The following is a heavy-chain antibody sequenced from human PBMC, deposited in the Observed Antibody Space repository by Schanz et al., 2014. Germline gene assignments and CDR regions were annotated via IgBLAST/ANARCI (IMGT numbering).Heavy chain of an antibody. CDR1: GYTFRHYG. V-gene: IGHV7-4-1*02. Sequence: QVQLVQSGGEVKKPGASVKVSCKASGYTFRHYGISWSRQAPGQGLEWMGWINPTTGNPGYAQGFTGRFVFSFDTSVSTAYLQISGLKAEDTAVYYCARARYGLDVWGQGTTVTVSS. CDR3: ARARYGLDV. J-gene: IGHJ6*02. CDR2: INPTTGNP.